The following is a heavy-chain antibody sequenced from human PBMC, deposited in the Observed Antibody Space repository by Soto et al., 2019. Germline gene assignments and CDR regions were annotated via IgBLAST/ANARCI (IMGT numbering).Heavy chain of an antibody. CDR1: GGSISSYY. CDR2: IYYSAST. Sequence: SETLSHPCTVSGGSISSYYWSWIRQPPGKGLEWIGYIYYSASTNYSPSLKSRVTISVDTSKNQFSLNLSSVTAADTAVYYCARHLPYCGGDCYSLDYLGQGTLVTVSS. CDR3: ARHLPYCGGDCYSLDY. D-gene: IGHD2-21*02. J-gene: IGHJ4*02. V-gene: IGHV4-59*08.